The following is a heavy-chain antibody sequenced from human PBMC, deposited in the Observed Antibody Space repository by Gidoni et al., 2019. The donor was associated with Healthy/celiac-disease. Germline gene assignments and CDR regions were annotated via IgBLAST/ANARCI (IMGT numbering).Heavy chain of an antibody. V-gene: IGHV4-59*08. CDR1: GGSISSYY. Sequence: QVQLQESGPGLVKPSATLSLTCTVSGGSISSYYWSWIRQPPGKGLEWIGYIYYSGSTNYNPSLKSRVTISVDTSKNQFSLKLSSVTAADTAVYYCATFPGIAVAGDYWGQGTLVTVSS. CDR3: ATFPGIAVAGDY. J-gene: IGHJ4*02. CDR2: IYYSGST. D-gene: IGHD6-19*01.